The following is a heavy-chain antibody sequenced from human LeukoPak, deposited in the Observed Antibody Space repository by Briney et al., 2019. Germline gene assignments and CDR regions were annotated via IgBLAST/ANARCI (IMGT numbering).Heavy chain of an antibody. CDR2: ISSSGSSI. Sequence: PGGSLRLSCAASGFTLSSYTLTWVRQAPGKGLEWVSSISSSGSSIYYADSAKGRFTISRDNAKNSLFLQMNSLRAEDTAVYFCARGPVTVGYFDCWGQGTLVTVSS. CDR3: ARGPVTVGYFDC. V-gene: IGHV3-21*01. CDR1: GFTLSSYT. J-gene: IGHJ4*02.